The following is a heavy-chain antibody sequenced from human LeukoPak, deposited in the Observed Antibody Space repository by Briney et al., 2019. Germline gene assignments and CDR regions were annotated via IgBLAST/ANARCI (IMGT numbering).Heavy chain of an antibody. CDR2: ISSSSSYI. V-gene: IGHV3-21*01. CDR1: GFAFSNFA. J-gene: IGHJ4*02. CDR3: ARGGRDTIFGVVTPSPFDY. D-gene: IGHD3-3*01. Sequence: GGSLRLSCAASGFAFSNFAMSWVRQAPGKGLEWVSSISSSSSYIYYADSVKGRFTISRDNAKNSLYLQMNSLRAEDTAVYYCARGGRDTIFGVVTPSPFDYWGQGTLVTVSS.